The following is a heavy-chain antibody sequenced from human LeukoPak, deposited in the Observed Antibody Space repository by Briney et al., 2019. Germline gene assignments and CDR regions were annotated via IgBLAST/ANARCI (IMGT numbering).Heavy chain of an antibody. CDR1: GYTFTGYY. J-gene: IGHJ3*02. CDR3: AREDCSTTTCLKAFDI. CDR2: INPNSGGT. D-gene: IGHD2-2*01. Sequence: GASVKVSCKASGYTFTGYYMHWVRQAPGQGLEWMGWINPNSGGTNYAQKFQGRVTMTRDTSISTAYMELSRLRSDDTAVYYCAREDCSTTTCLKAFDIWGQGTMVTVS. V-gene: IGHV1-2*02.